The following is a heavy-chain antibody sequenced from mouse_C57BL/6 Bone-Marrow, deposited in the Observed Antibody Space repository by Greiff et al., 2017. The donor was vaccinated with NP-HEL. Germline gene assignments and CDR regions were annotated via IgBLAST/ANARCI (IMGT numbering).Heavy chain of an antibody. J-gene: IGHJ1*03. V-gene: IGHV1-7*01. CDR1: GYTFTSYW. Sequence: QVQLKQSGAELAKPGASVKLSCKASGYTFTSYWMHWVKQRPGQGLEWIGHINPSSGYTKYNQKFKDKATLTADKSSSTAYMQLSSLTYEDSAVYYCASHSSGYVRYFDVWGTGTTVTVSS. CDR3: ASHSSGYVRYFDV. D-gene: IGHD3-2*02. CDR2: INPSSGYT.